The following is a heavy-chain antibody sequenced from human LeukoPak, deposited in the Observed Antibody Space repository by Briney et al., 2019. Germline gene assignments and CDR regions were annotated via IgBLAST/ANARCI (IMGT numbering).Heavy chain of an antibody. D-gene: IGHD4-23*01. V-gene: IGHV3-11*01. J-gene: IGHJ3*02. CDR1: GFTFSDYY. CDR2: ISSSGSTI. Sequence: GGSLRLSCAVSGFTFSDYYMSWIRQAPGKGLEWVSYISSSGSTIYYADSVKGRFTISRDNAKNSLYLQLKSLRAEDTAVYYCARGVTTVVTPRAFDIWGQGTMVTVSS. CDR3: ARGVTTVVTPRAFDI.